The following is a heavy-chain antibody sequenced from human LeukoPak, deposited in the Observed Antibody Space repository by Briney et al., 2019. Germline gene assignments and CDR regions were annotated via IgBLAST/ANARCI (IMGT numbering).Heavy chain of an antibody. CDR2: ISGSGGST. Sequence: GGPLRLSCAASGFTFSSYAMSWVRQAPGKGLEWVSAISGSGGSTYYADSVKGRFTISRDNSKNTLYLQMNSLRAEDTAVYYCAKVGEESDAFDIWGQGTMVTVSS. CDR3: AKVGEESDAFDI. J-gene: IGHJ3*02. CDR1: GFTFSSYA. D-gene: IGHD2-21*01. V-gene: IGHV3-23*01.